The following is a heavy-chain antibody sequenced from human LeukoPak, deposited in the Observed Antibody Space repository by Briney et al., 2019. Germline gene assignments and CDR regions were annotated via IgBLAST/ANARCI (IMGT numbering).Heavy chain of an antibody. D-gene: IGHD2-2*01. CDR3: AKGQVIVVVPAALLYDYYYMDV. J-gene: IGHJ6*03. CDR1: GFTFSSYG. CDR2: ISYDGSNK. V-gene: IGHV3-30*18. Sequence: GGSLRLSCAASGFTFSSYGMHWVRQAPGKGLEWVAVISYDGSNKYYADSVKGRFTISRDNSKNTLYLQMNSLRAEDTAVYYCAKGQVIVVVPAALLYDYYYMDVWGKGTTVTVSS.